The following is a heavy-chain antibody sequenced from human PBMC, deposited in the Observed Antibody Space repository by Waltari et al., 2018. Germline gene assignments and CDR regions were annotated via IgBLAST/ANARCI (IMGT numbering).Heavy chain of an antibody. D-gene: IGHD6-19*01. J-gene: IGHJ4*02. Sequence: EVQLVESGGGLVEPGGSLRLACAVSGFTCGRVRMSWARQAPGKGLEWVANIKEDGSEKYNVDSVKGRFTISRDNAKNSLYLQMNSLRAEDTAVYYCTRGGARGSGWYVVDTWGQGTLVTVSS. CDR3: TRGGARGSGWYVVDT. CDR2: IKEDGSEK. V-gene: IGHV3-7*01. CDR1: GFTCGRVR.